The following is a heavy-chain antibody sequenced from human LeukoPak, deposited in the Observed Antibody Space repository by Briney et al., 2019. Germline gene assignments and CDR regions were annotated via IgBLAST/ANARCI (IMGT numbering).Heavy chain of an antibody. CDR2: INPSDGDR. CDR3: ARDHRILTHGMDV. J-gene: IGHJ6*02. V-gene: IGHV1-46*01. Sequence: ASVKVSCKASGYTFITYKMHWVRQAPGQGLEWVGIINPSDGDRRNAQKFQGRVTMTRDTSTSTVYMELSSLRSEDTAVYYCARDHRILTHGMDVWGQGTTVTVSS. D-gene: IGHD2-21*01. CDR1: GYTFITYK.